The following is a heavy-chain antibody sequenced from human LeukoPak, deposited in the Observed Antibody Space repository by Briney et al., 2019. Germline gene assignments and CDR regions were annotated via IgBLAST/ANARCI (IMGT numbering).Heavy chain of an antibody. CDR2: ISYDGSNK. Sequence: GGSLRLSCAASGFTFSSYAMHWVRQAPGKGLEWVAVISYDGSNKYYADSVKGRFTISRDNSKNTLYLQMNSLRAEDTAVYYCARELYVGTAMDTLDYWGQGTLVTVSS. CDR3: ARELYVGTAMDTLDY. V-gene: IGHV3-30-3*01. CDR1: GFTFSSYA. D-gene: IGHD5-18*01. J-gene: IGHJ4*02.